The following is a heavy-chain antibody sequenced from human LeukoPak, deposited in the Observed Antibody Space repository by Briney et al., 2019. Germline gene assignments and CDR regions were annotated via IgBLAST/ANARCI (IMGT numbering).Heavy chain of an antibody. CDR2: IYYSGST. CDR3: ARLFLY. Sequence: SETLSLTCTVSGDSVSSSSYYWVWIRQPPGKGLEWIGSIYYSGSTYYNPSLKSRVTISVDTSKNQFSLKLSSVTAADTAVYYCARLFLYWGQGTLVTVSS. CDR1: GDSVSSSSYY. V-gene: IGHV4-39*01. J-gene: IGHJ4*02. D-gene: IGHD2/OR15-2a*01.